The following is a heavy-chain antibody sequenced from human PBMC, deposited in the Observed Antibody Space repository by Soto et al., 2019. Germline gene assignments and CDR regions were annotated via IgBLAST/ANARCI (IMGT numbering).Heavy chain of an antibody. CDR1: GYTFTSYG. CDR2: ISAYNGNT. J-gene: IGHJ3*02. V-gene: IGHV1-18*01. CDR3: AKDIVVVPAAVHAFDI. Sequence: ASVKVSCKASGYTFTSYGISWVRQAPGQGLEWMGWISAYNGNTNYAQKLQGRVTMTTDTSTSTAYMELRSLRSDDTAVNYCAKDIVVVPAAVHAFDIWGQGTMVTVSS. D-gene: IGHD2-2*01.